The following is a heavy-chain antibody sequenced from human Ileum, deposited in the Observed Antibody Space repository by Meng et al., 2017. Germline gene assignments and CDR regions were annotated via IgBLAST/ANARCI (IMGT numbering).Heavy chain of an antibody. V-gene: IGHV3-30*04. D-gene: IGHD6-19*01. Sequence: VQVCVSGVRVAQPGRSLGPYGAPAGFSFSSYVMEWVRQAPGKGLEWVAPISAHGSNKDYADSVKGQFTISRDNSKNTLYLQMNSLRAEDTAVYYCARGGSSAWYWGQGTLVTVSS. CDR1: GFSFSSYV. CDR2: ISAHGSNK. CDR3: ARGGSSAWY. J-gene: IGHJ4*02.